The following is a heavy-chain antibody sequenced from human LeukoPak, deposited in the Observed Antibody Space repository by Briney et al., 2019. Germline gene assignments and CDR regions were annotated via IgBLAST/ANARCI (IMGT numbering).Heavy chain of an antibody. J-gene: IGHJ4*02. CDR2: IYYSGST. V-gene: IGHV4-31*03. CDR1: GGSISSGGYY. Sequence: SQTLSLTCTVSGGSISSGGYYWSWIRQHPGKGLEWIGYIYYSGSTYYNPSLKSRVTISVDTSKNQFSLKLSSVTAADTAVYYFARSDYYGSGSYYNQLYYFDYWAREPWSPSPQ. D-gene: IGHD3-10*01. CDR3: ARSDYYGSGSYYNQLYYFDY.